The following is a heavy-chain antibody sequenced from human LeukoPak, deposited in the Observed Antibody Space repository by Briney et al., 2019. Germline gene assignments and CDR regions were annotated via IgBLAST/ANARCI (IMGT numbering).Heavy chain of an antibody. D-gene: IGHD5-18*01. J-gene: IGHJ6*03. CDR2: INWNGGST. CDR1: GFTFDDYG. Sequence: GGSLRLSCAASGFTFDDYGMSWVRQAPGKGLEWVSGINWNGGSTGYADSVKGRFTISRDNAKNSLYLQMNSLRAEDTALYYCARAGYSYGLSYYYYYMDVWGKGTTVTVSS. CDR3: ARAGYSYGLSYYYYYMDV. V-gene: IGHV3-20*04.